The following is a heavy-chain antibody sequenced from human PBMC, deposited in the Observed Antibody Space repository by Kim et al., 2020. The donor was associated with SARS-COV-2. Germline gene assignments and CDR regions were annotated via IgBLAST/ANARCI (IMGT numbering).Heavy chain of an antibody. D-gene: IGHD5-12*01. CDR3: ARDSGTWALDI. CDR2: INPISGHT. CDR1: GYTFTNYH. J-gene: IGHJ3*02. Sequence: ASVKVSCKASGYTFTNYHMRWVRQAPGQGLEWMAIINPISGHTRYAQKFQGRVTMTRDTSTSTFYMELSSLRSEDTALYSCARDSGTWALDIWGQGTMVTVSS. V-gene: IGHV1-46*01.